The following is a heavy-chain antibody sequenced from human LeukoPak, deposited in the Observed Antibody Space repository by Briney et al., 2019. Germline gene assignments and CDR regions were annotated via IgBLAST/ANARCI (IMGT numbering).Heavy chain of an antibody. CDR2: IWYDGSNK. CDR1: GFTFSSYG. J-gene: IGHJ6*03. Sequence: GRSLRLSCAASGFTFSSYGMHWARQAPGKGLEWVAVIWYDGSNKYYADSVKGRFTISRDNSKNTLYLQMNSLRAEDTAVYYCAKQAAMAKGGYYYYYMDVWGKGTTVTVSS. D-gene: IGHD5-18*01. CDR3: AKQAAMAKGGYYYYYMDV. V-gene: IGHV3-33*06.